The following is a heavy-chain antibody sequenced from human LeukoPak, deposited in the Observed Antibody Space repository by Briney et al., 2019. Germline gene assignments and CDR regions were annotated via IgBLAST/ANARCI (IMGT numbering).Heavy chain of an antibody. CDR1: GYTFTSYG. CDR3: ARVMVRGVYDY. V-gene: IGHV1-18*04. CDR2: ISAYNGNT. Sequence: ASVKVSCKASGYTFTSYGISWVRQAPGQGLEWMGWISAYNGNTNYVQKLQGRVTMTTDTSTSKAYMELRSLRSDDTAVYYCARVMVRGVYDYWGQGTLVTVSS. D-gene: IGHD3-10*01. J-gene: IGHJ4*02.